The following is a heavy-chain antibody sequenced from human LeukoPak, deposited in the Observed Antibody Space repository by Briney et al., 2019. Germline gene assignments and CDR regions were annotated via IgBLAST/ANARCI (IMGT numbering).Heavy chain of an antibody. Sequence: GGSLRLSCAASGFTFSSYGRHWVRQAPGKGLEWVAVISYDGSNKYYADSVKGRFTISRDNSKNTLYLQMNSLRAENTAVYYCAKDLERTLDYWGQGTLVTVSS. D-gene: IGHD1-1*01. CDR3: AKDLERTLDY. CDR2: ISYDGSNK. CDR1: GFTFSSYG. J-gene: IGHJ4*02. V-gene: IGHV3-30*18.